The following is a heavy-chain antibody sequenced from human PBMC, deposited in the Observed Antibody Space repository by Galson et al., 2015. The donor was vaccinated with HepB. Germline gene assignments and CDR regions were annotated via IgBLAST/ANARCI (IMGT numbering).Heavy chain of an antibody. CDR1: GFTFSSYA. V-gene: IGHV3-30-3*01. CDR2: ISYDGSNK. Sequence: SLRLSCAASGFTFSSYAMHWVRQAPGKGLEWLAVISYDGSNKYYADSVKGRFTISRDNSKNTLYLQMNSLRAEDTAVYYCASEGPKCTNGVCYTLDYWGQGTLVTVSS. J-gene: IGHJ4*02. CDR3: ASEGPKCTNGVCYTLDY. D-gene: IGHD2-8*01.